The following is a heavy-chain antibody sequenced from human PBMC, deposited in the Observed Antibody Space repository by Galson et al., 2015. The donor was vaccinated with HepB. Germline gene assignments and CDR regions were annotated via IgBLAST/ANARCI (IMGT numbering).Heavy chain of an antibody. Sequence: TLSLTCTVSGGSISSGSYYWSWIRQPAGKGLEWIGRIYTSGSTNYNPSLKSRVTISVDTSKNQFSLKLSSVTAADTAVYYCARDSTIGFGELFDPPHYYYGMDVWGQGTTVTVSS. V-gene: IGHV4-61*02. J-gene: IGHJ6*02. D-gene: IGHD3-10*01. CDR3: ARDSTIGFGELFDPPHYYYGMDV. CDR2: IYTSGST. CDR1: GGSISSGSYY.